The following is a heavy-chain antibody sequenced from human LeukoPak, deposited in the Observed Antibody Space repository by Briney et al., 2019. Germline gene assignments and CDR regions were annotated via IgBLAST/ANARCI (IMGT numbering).Heavy chain of an antibody. CDR2: IYYSGST. CDR3: ARHFHYYYMDV. Sequence: SETLSLTCTVSGGSISSYYWNWIRQPPGKGLEWIGYIYYSGSTNYNPSLKSRVTISVDTSKNQFSLKLSSVTAADTAVYYCARHFHYYYMDVWGKGTTVTVSS. J-gene: IGHJ6*03. V-gene: IGHV4-59*08. CDR1: GGSISSYY.